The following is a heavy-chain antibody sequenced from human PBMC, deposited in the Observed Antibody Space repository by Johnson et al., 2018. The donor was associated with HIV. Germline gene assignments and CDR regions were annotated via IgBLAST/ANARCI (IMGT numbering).Heavy chain of an antibody. CDR2: ISGDGDST. Sequence: VQLVESGGGLVQPGGSLRLSCAASGFTFSTYAMSWVRQAPGKGLEWVSVISGDGDSTDYADSVKGRFTISRDNSKNTLYLQMNSLRAEDTAVYYCAKDQASSLNAFDIWGQGTMVTVSS. CDR1: GFTFSTYA. CDR3: AKDQASSLNAFDI. J-gene: IGHJ3*02. D-gene: IGHD2-2*01. V-gene: IGHV3-23*04.